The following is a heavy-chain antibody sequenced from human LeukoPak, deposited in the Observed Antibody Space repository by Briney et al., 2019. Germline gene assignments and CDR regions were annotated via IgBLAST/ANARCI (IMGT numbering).Heavy chain of an antibody. CDR2: FDPEDGET. V-gene: IGHV1-24*01. Sequence: GASVKVSCKVSGYTLTELSMHWVRQAPGKGLEWMGGFDPEDGETIYAQKFQGRVTMTEDTSTDTAYMELSSLRSEDMAVYYCATDHSRGYSSSWDFDYWGQGTLVTVSS. CDR1: GYTLTELS. CDR3: ATDHSRGYSSSWDFDY. J-gene: IGHJ4*02. D-gene: IGHD6-13*01.